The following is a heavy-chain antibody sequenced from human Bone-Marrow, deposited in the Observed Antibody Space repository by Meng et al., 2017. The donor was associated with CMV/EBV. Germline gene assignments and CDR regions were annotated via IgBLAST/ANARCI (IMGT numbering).Heavy chain of an antibody. CDR1: GGTFSSYA. CDR2: IIPILGIA. D-gene: IGHD3-22*01. V-gene: IGHV1-69*04. J-gene: IGHJ4*01. CDR3: SRKTYYDSSGYQDD. Sequence: SVKVSCKASGGTFSSYAISWVRQAPGQGLEWMGRIIPILGIANYAQKFQGRVTITADKSTSTAYMELSSLRSEDTAVYYCSRKTYYDSSGYQDDWGQGTRVTGSS.